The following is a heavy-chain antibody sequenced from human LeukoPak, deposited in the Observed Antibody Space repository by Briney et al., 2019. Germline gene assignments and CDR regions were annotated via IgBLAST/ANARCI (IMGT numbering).Heavy chain of an antibody. CDR3: ARSTQWELLRYFDY. D-gene: IGHD1-26*01. CDR2: IYPGDSDT. V-gene: IGHV5-51*01. Sequence: GESLKISCKGSGYSFTSYWIGWVRQMPGKGLEWMGIIYPGDSDTRYSPSFQGQVTISADKSINTAYLQWSSLKASDTASYYCARSTQWELLRYFDYWGQGTLVTVSS. CDR1: GYSFTSYW. J-gene: IGHJ4*02.